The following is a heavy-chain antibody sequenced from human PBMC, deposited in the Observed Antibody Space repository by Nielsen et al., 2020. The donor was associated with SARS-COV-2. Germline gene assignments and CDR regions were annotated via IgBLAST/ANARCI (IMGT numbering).Heavy chain of an antibody. CDR3: ARDPRIAVAGTTRGGWFDP. Sequence: ASVKVSCKASGYTFTGYYMHWVRQAPGQGLEWMGWINPNSGGTNYAQKFQGWVTITRDTSASTAYMELSSLRSEDTAVYYCARDPRIAVAGTTRGGWFDPWGQGTLVTVFS. CDR1: GYTFTGYY. D-gene: IGHD6-19*01. V-gene: IGHV1-2*04. CDR2: INPNSGGT. J-gene: IGHJ5*02.